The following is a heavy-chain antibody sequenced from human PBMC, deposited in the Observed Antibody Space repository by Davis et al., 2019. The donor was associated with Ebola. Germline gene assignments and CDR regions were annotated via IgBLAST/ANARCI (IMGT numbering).Heavy chain of an antibody. CDR1: GYTFTGYY. J-gene: IGHJ4*02. V-gene: IGHV1-2*02. CDR2: INPKSGGT. Sequence: ASVKVSCKASGYTFTGYYIHWVRQAPGQGLEWMGWINPKSGGTNYAQKFQGRVTMTRDTSISTAYMELSSLRSEDTAVYYCARGGPRITIFGVVIPPGYFDYWGQGTLVTVSS. D-gene: IGHD3-3*01. CDR3: ARGGPRITIFGVVIPPGYFDY.